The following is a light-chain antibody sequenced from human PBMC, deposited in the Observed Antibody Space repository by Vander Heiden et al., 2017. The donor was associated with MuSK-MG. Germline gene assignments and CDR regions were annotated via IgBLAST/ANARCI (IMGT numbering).Light chain of an antibody. V-gene: IGKV1-NL1*01. Sequence: DIQMTQSPSSLSASVGDRVTITCRASQGISNSLAWYQQKPGKAPKLLLYAASRLESGVPSRFSGSGYGTDYTLTISSLQPEDFAPYYCQQYDSTPQRTFGQGTKVEIK. CDR1: QGISNS. CDR3: QQYDSTPQRT. CDR2: AAS. J-gene: IGKJ1*01.